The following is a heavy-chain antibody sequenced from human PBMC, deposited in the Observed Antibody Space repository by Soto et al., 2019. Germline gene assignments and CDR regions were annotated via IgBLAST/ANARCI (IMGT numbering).Heavy chain of an antibody. Sequence: EVQLVESGGGLVQPGGSLRLSCATSGFTFTSYWMHWVLQVPGKGLVWVSRINSDGSSTTYADSVKGRFTISRDNAKNTLYLQMNSLSAEDTAVYFCAGGKGSNTPFDYWGQGTLVTVSS. J-gene: IGHJ4*02. CDR2: INSDGSST. CDR3: AGGKGSNTPFDY. V-gene: IGHV3-74*01. D-gene: IGHD2-2*01. CDR1: GFTFTSYW.